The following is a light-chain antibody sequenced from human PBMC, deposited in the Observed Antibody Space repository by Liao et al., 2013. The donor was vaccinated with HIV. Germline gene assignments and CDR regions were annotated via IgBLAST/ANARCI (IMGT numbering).Light chain of an antibody. Sequence: FVLTQAPSVSVAPGKTARITCGGNNIGGKSVHWYQQKPGQAPVLVIYYDSDRPSGIPERFSGSKSGNTATLTISRVEAEDEADYHCQVWDNSVDRVVFGGGTKLTVL. CDR1: NIGGKS. CDR2: YDS. V-gene: IGLV3-21*04. CDR3: QVWDNSVDRVV. J-gene: IGLJ2*01.